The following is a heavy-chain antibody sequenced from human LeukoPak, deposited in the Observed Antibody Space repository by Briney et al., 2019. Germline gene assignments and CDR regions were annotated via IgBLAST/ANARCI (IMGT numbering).Heavy chain of an antibody. D-gene: IGHD4-23*01. J-gene: IGHJ6*02. CDR3: ARGNSRGMDV. CDR1: GFTFSTYE. CDR2: IHSDGSTT. V-gene: IGHV3-74*01. Sequence: PGGSLRLSCAASGFTFSTYEMNWVRQAPGKGLVWVSRIHSDGSTTSYADSVKGRFTISRDNAKNTLYLQVNSLRAEDTAVYYCARGNSRGMDVWGQGTTVTVSS.